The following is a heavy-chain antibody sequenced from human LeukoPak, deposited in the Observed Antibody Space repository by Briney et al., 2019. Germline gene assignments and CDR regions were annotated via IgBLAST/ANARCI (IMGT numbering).Heavy chain of an antibody. V-gene: IGHV3-21*01. Sequence: TGGSLRLSCAASGFTFSSYSMNWVRQAPGKGLEWVSYISSSSSYIYYADSVKGRFTISRDNAKNSLYLQMNSLRAEDTAVYYCARALFGGDLHNFDYWGQGTLVTVSS. D-gene: IGHD2-21*01. CDR3: ARALFGGDLHNFDY. J-gene: IGHJ4*02. CDR1: GFTFSSYS. CDR2: ISSSSSYI.